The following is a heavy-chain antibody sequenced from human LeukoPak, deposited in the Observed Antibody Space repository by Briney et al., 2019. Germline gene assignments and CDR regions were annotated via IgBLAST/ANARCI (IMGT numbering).Heavy chain of an antibody. CDR1: GGSVSSGSYY. J-gene: IGHJ4*02. V-gene: IGHV4-61*01. Sequence: PSDTLSLTCTVSGGSVSSGSYYWSWIRQPPGTGLEWIGYIYYSGSTNYNPSLKSRVTISVDTSKNQFSLKLSSVTAADTAVYYCARGGKDIVVVPAAVPWIPPDYWGQGTLVTVSS. CDR3: ARGGKDIVVVPAAVPWIPPDY. D-gene: IGHD2-2*01. CDR2: IYYSGST.